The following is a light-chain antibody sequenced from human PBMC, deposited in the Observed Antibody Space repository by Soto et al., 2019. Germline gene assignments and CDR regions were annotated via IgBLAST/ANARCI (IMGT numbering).Light chain of an antibody. Sequence: DIVVTQSPLSLPVTPGEPASISCRSSQSLLHSNGNNYVDWYLQKPGQSPHLVIYMGSNRASGVPDRFSGSGSGTDFTLKISRVESEDVGVYYCMQALQTPITFGQGTRLDIK. J-gene: IGKJ5*01. CDR3: MQALQTPIT. CDR1: QSLLHSNGNNY. CDR2: MGS. V-gene: IGKV2-28*01.